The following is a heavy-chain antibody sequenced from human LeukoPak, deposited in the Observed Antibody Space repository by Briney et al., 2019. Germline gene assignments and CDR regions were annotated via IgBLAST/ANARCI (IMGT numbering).Heavy chain of an antibody. CDR3: ARDNWNDVSGAFDI. J-gene: IGHJ3*02. D-gene: IGHD1-1*01. CDR2: ISNSGGGT. Sequence: GGSLRLSCAASGFTFSNYAVSWVRQAPGKGLEWVSGISNSGGGTFYADSVKGRFTISRDNSKNTLYLQVSSLRVEDTAVYHCARDNWNDVSGAFDIWGQGTMVTVSS. CDR1: GFTFSNYA. V-gene: IGHV3-23*01.